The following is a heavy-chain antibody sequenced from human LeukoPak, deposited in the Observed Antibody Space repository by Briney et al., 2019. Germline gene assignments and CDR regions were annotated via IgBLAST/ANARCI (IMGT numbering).Heavy chain of an antibody. Sequence: SQTLSLTCVVSGDSVSSKNGAWNWIRQSPSRGLEWLGRTYYRSKWYNDYAESMEGRMTISQDTSKNQYSLHLNSATPDDTAVYYCARDFGTTGWHTFDYWGQGTLVTVSS. CDR3: ARDFGTTGWHTFDY. D-gene: IGHD6-19*01. V-gene: IGHV6-1*01. CDR1: GDSVSSKNGA. CDR2: TYYRSKWYN. J-gene: IGHJ4*02.